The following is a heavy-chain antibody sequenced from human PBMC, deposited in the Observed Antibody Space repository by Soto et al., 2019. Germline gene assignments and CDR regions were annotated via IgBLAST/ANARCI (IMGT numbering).Heavy chain of an antibody. J-gene: IGHJ4*02. V-gene: IGHV3-23*01. CDR1: GFTFSRHA. D-gene: IGHD4-17*01. Sequence: PGGSLRLSCTTSGFTFSRHAMTWVRQAPGRGLQWVSSISNSDDSTHYAASVKGRFTISRDISRSTLYLQMDSLRAEDTAVYYCAKGYGDSDSWGQGTQVTVSS. CDR3: AKGYGDSDS. CDR2: ISNSDDST.